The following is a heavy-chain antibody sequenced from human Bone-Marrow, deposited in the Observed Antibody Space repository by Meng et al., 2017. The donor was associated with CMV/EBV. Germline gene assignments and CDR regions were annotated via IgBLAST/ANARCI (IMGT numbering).Heavy chain of an antibody. J-gene: IGHJ6*02. CDR1: GYTFTGYY. CDR3: ARDFPLSNVPAATLYYYGLDV. V-gene: IGHV1-2*02. D-gene: IGHD2-2*01. Sequence: SVKVSCKASGYTFTGYYINWVRQAPGQGLEWMGWINPNSGCTEYAQRFQGRVTMTRDTSISTAYMELSSLRSDDTATYYCARDFPLSNVPAATLYYYGLDVWGQGTTVTVYS. CDR2: INPNSGCT.